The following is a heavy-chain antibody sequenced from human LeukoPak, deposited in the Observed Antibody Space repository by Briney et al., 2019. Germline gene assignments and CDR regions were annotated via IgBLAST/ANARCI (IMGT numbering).Heavy chain of an antibody. CDR2: IYYSGST. CDR1: GGSISSGDYY. CDR3: ARRDSSGYSSYRHFDY. D-gene: IGHD3-22*01. Sequence: SQTLSLTCTVSGGSISSGDYYWSWIRQPPGKGLEWIGYIYYSGSTYYNPSLKSRLTISVDTSNNQFSLKLSSVTAADTAVYYCARRDSSGYSSYRHFDYWGQGTLVAVSS. J-gene: IGHJ4*02. V-gene: IGHV4-30-4*01.